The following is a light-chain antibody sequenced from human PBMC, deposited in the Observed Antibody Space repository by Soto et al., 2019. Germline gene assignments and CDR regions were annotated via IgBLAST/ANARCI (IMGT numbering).Light chain of an antibody. CDR3: QQYYSTPRA. Sequence: DIVMTQSPDSLAVSLGERATINCKSSQSVLYSSNNKNYLAWYQQKPGPPPKLLIYLASTRESGVPDRFSGSGSGTDFTLTISSLQAEDVAVYYGQQYYSTPRAFGPGTKVYIK. CDR1: QSVLYSSNNKNY. J-gene: IGKJ3*01. V-gene: IGKV4-1*01. CDR2: LAS.